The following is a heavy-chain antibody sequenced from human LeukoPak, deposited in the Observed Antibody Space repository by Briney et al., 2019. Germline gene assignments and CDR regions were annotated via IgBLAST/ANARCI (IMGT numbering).Heavy chain of an antibody. V-gene: IGHV3-23*01. CDR3: VVFGDSNH. D-gene: IGHD4-17*01. J-gene: IGHJ4*02. Sequence: GGSLRLSCAASGFTFINFPMTWVRQAPGKGLEWVSVISGGGNTNYADSVKGRFTISRDNSKNTLYLQMNSLRAEDTAVYYCVVFGDSNHWGQGTQVTVSS. CDR2: ISGGGNT. CDR1: GFTFINFP.